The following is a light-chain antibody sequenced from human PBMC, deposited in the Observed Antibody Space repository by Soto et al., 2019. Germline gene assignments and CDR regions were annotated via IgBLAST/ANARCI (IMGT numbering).Light chain of an antibody. CDR3: QQYTNTNNPWM. J-gene: IGKJ1*01. V-gene: IGKV1-5*01. CDR2: DAS. CDR1: QTISTW. Sequence: KVTPSPPTRSASVGDRVTITCRASQTISTWIGWYQQKPGKAPKLLVYDASTLQSGVASRFSGSGSGTEFTLIISGLQPDDSATYYCQQYTNTNNPWMFGQGTKVDIK.